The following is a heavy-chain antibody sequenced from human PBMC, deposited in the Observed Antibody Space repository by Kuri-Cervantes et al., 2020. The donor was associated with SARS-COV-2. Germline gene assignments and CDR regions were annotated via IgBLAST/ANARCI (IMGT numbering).Heavy chain of an antibody. CDR1: GFTFSSYS. CDR2: ISSSSSYI. D-gene: IGHD4-11*01. CDR3: ARLPTVTTPHYYYYYMDV. V-gene: IGHV3-21*01. Sequence: GGSLRLSCAASGFTFSSYSMNWVRQAPGKGLEWVSSISSSSSYIYYADSVKGRFTISRDNAKNSLYLQMNSLRAEDTAVYCCARLPTVTTPHYYYYYMDVWGKGTTVTVSS. J-gene: IGHJ6*03.